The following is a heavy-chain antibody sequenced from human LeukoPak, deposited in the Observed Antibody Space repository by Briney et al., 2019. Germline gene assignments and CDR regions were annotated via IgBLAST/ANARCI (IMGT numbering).Heavy chain of an antibody. CDR3: AKDPLGGDETDY. Sequence: GGSLRLSCAASGITIRNYGMTWVRQAPGRGLQWVSSINNSGTRTFYEDSVRGRFTISRDESKNTIYLQMNRLRAEDTAIYYCAKDPLGGDETDYWGEGILVTVSS. CDR2: INNSGTRT. D-gene: IGHD3-16*01. J-gene: IGHJ4*02. CDR1: GITIRNYG. V-gene: IGHV3-23*05.